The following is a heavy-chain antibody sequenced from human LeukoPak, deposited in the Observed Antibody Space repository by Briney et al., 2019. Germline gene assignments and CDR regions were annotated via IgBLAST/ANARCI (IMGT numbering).Heavy chain of an antibody. CDR1: GFTFTTYW. CDR2: INPDGTST. V-gene: IGHV3-74*01. Sequence: PGGSLRLSCAASGFTFTTYWMHWVRQAPGKGLVWVSRINPDGTSTSYADSVKGRFSISRDNAKNTLHLQKNSLRAEDTAVYYCASSSGWYHWGQGTLVTVSS. D-gene: IGHD6-19*01. J-gene: IGHJ5*02. CDR3: ASSSGWYH.